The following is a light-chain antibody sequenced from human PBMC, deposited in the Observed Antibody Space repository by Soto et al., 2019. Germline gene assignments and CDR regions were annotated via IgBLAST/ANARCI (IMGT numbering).Light chain of an antibody. Sequence: DIVLTQSPATLSLSPVERATLSCMASQSVSSYLAWYQQKPGQAPRLLISDATNRATGIPARFSGSGSGTDFTLTIDSLEPEDFAVYYCQQRINWPLTFGGGTKVDIK. CDR3: QQRINWPLT. V-gene: IGKV3-11*01. J-gene: IGKJ4*01. CDR2: DAT. CDR1: QSVSSY.